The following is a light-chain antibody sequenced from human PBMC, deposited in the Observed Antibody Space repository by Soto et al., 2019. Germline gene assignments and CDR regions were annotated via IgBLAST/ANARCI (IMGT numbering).Light chain of an antibody. CDR1: SSDVGGYNY. CDR2: DVN. V-gene: IGLV2-14*01. J-gene: IGLJ1*01. CDR3: SSYITSTILGYV. Sequence: QSALTQPASVSGSPGQSITIPCTGSSSDVGGYNYVSWYQQHPGKAPKLMIYDVNNRPSGVSNRFSGSKSGNTASLTISGLQAEDEADYYCSSYITSTILGYVFGTGTKVTVL.